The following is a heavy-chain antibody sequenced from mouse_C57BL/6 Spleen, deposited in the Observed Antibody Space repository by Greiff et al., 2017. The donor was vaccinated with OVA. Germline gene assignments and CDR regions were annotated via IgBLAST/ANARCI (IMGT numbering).Heavy chain of an antibody. Sequence: DVMLVEPGGGLVKPGGSLKLSCAASGFTFSSYTMSWVRQTPEKRLEWVATISGGGGNTYYPDSVKGRFTISRDNAKITLYLQRSRLRTEATALYSGARGDYDYVGRDFDYWGQGTTLTVSS. CDR2: ISGGGGNT. CDR1: GFTFSSYT. CDR3: ARGDYDYVGRDFDY. D-gene: IGHD2-4*01. J-gene: IGHJ2*01. V-gene: IGHV5-9*01.